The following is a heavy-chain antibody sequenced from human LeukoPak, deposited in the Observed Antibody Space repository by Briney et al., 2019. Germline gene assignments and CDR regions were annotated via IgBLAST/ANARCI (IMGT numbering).Heavy chain of an antibody. V-gene: IGHV5-51*01. J-gene: IGHJ4*02. CDR3: ARPLARGYTFGYVDD. D-gene: IGHD5-18*01. CDR2: IYPRDSDT. Sequence: GESLKISCKGSGYSFTSSWIGWVRQLPGKGLEWMGIIYPRDSDTRYSPSFQGPVTIPTDKSISTAYLQWSSLKTSDTAMYYCARPLARGYTFGYVDDWGQGTLVTVSS. CDR1: GYSFTSSW.